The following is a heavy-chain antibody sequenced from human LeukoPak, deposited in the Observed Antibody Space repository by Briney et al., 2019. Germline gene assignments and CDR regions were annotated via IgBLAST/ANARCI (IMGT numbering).Heavy chain of an antibody. V-gene: IGHV4-34*01. CDR2: INHSGST. D-gene: IGHD3-22*01. CDR3: ARGQYDSSGDYYYYYYYYMDV. Sequence: SETLSLTCSVYGGSFSGYYWSWIRQPPGKGLEWIGDINHSGSTNYNPSLKSRVNISVDTSKNQFSLKLSSVTAADTAVYYCARGQYDSSGDYYYYYYYYMDVWGKGTTVTVSS. J-gene: IGHJ6*03. CDR1: GGSFSGYY.